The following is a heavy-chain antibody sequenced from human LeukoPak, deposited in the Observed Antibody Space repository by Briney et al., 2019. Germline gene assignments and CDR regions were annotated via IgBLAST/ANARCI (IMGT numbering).Heavy chain of an antibody. CDR3: AREQQLTIYYYYYMDV. CDR1: GGSFSGYY. D-gene: IGHD6-13*01. V-gene: IGHV4-34*01. Sequence: SETLSLTCAVYGGSFSGYYWSWIRQPPGKGLEWIGEINHSGSTNYNPSLKSRVTISVDTSKNQFSLKLSSVTAADTAVYYCAREQQLTIYYYYYMDVWGKGTTVTVSS. J-gene: IGHJ6*03. CDR2: INHSGST.